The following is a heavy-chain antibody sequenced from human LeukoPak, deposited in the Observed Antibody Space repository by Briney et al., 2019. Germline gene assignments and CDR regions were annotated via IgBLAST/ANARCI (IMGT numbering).Heavy chain of an antibody. CDR1: GFTFSSYA. V-gene: IGHV3-23*01. CDR3: ATRSVVGR. Sequence: GGSLRLSCAASGFTFSSYAMSWVRQAPGKGLEWVSAISGSGGSTYYADSVKGRFTISRDNSKNTLYLEMNNLKAEDTAIYYCATRSVVGRGGQGTLVIVSS. D-gene: IGHD1-26*01. J-gene: IGHJ4*02. CDR2: ISGSGGST.